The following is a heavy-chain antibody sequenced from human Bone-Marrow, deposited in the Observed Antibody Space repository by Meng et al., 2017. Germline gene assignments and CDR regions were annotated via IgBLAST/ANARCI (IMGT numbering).Heavy chain of an antibody. CDR3: ARGRHYDILTGTMAWYFDY. Sequence: SETLSLTCAVYGGSFSGYYWSWIRQPPGKGLEWIRYIYYSGSTNYNPSLKSRVTISVDTSKNQFSLKLSSVTAADTAVYYCARGRHYDILTGTMAWYFDYWDQGTLVTVSS. CDR1: GGSFSGYY. D-gene: IGHD3-9*01. CDR2: IYYSGST. V-gene: IGHV4-59*01. J-gene: IGHJ4*02.